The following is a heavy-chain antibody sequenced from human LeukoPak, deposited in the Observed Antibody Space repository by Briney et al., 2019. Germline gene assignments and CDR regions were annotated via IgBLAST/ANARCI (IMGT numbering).Heavy chain of an antibody. Sequence: GGSLRLSCAASGFTFSSYAMNWVRQAPGKGLEWVSAIGGGGAGTYYADSVKGRFTISRDNSKNTLYLQMNSLRAEDTAVYYCAKSRDGYNSAADYWGQGTLVTVSS. D-gene: IGHD5-24*01. V-gene: IGHV3-23*01. CDR2: IGGGGAGT. J-gene: IGHJ4*02. CDR1: GFTFSSYA. CDR3: AKSRDGYNSAADY.